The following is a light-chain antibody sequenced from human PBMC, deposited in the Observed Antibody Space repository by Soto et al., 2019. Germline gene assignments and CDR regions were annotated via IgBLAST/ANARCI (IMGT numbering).Light chain of an antibody. J-gene: IGLJ2*01. CDR1: SSDVGTYNY. CDR2: DVS. Sequence: QSALTQPASVSGSPGQSITISCTGTSSDVGTYNYVSWYQQHPGKAPKVMIYDVSNRPSGVSNRFSGSKSGNTASLTISGFRAEDEADDSCSSYTGSSTFVIFGGGTQLTVL. CDR3: SSYTGSSTFVI. V-gene: IGLV2-14*03.